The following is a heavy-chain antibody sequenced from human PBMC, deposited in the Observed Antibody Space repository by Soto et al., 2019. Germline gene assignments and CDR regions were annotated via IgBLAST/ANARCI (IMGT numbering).Heavy chain of an antibody. CDR1: GGSFRCYD. CDR2: INHSGST. Sequence: PSETLSLTCAVYGGSFRCYDWSWIRQPPGKGLEWIGEINHSGSTNYNPSLKSRVTISVDTSKNQFSLKLSSVTAADTAVYYCARSMVRGVPLNWFDPWGQGTLVTVSS. D-gene: IGHD3-10*01. CDR3: ARSMVRGVPLNWFDP. V-gene: IGHV4-34*01. J-gene: IGHJ5*02.